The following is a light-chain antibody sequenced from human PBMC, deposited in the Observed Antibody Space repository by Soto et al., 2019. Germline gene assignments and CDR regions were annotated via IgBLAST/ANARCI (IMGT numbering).Light chain of an antibody. Sequence: EKPLTQSPVTLSLSPGERATLSCRASQSVSSNLAWYQQRPGQAPRLLIYGASTRASGVPDRFSGSGSGTAFILTISSLQYEDSAVNYCQQYDVRPALTFGRGTKVDIK. CDR1: QSVSSN. J-gene: IGKJ4*01. CDR3: QQYDVRPALT. V-gene: IGKV3-15*01. CDR2: GAS.